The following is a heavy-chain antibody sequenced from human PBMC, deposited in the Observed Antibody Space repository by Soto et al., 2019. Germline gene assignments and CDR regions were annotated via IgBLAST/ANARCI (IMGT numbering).Heavy chain of an antibody. J-gene: IGHJ6*02. CDR3: ASSSSGRWSGMDV. D-gene: IGHD3-22*01. CDR2: IKQDGSEK. CDR1: GFIFRNYW. Sequence: GGSLRLSCAASGFIFRNYWMSWVRQAPGKGLEWVANIKQDGSEKYYVDSVKGRFTISRDNAKNSLYLQMNTLRVEDTAVYYCASSSSGRWSGMDVWGQGTTVTVSS. V-gene: IGHV3-7*03.